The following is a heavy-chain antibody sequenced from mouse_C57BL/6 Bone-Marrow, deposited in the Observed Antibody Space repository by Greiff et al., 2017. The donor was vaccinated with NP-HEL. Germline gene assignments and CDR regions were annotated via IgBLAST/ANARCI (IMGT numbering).Heavy chain of an antibody. V-gene: IGHV1-82*01. J-gene: IGHJ2*01. Sequence: VQVVESGPELVKPGASVKISCKASGYAFSSSWMNWVKQRPGKGLEWIGRIYPGDGDTNYNGKFKGKATLTADKSSSTAYMQLSSLTSEDSAVYFCARHYSNRYYFDYWGQGTTLTVSS. CDR2: IYPGDGDT. CDR1: GYAFSSSW. CDR3: ARHYSNRYYFDY. D-gene: IGHD2-5*01.